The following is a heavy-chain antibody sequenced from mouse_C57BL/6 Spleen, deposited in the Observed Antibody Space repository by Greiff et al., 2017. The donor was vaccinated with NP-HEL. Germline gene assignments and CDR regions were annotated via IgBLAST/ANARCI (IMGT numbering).Heavy chain of an antibody. CDR1: GYTFTSYG. D-gene: IGHD1-1*01. V-gene: IGHV1-81*01. CDR2: IYPRSGNT. Sequence: LQESGAELARPGASVKLSCKASGYTFTSYGISWVKQRTGQGLEWIGEIYPRSGNTYYNEKFKGKATLTADKSSSTAYMELRSLTSEDSAVYFCARPITTVVARGDYFDYWGQGTTLTVSS. CDR3: ARPITTVVARGDYFDY. J-gene: IGHJ2*01.